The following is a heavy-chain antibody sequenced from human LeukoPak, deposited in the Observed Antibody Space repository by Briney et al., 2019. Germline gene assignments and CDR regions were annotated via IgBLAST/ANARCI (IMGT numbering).Heavy chain of an antibody. J-gene: IGHJ6*03. V-gene: IGHV3-7*01. CDR3: ARVRDGYKPPKLSSYYYMDV. CDR2: IKQDGSEK. Sequence: GGSLRLSCAASGFIIISYRMSWVRQAPGKGLEGVADIKQDGSEKYYVDSVKGRFTISRDNAKNSLYLQMSSLRAEDTAVYYCARVRDGYKPPKLSSYYYMDVWGKGTTVTISS. CDR1: GFIIISYR. D-gene: IGHD5-24*01.